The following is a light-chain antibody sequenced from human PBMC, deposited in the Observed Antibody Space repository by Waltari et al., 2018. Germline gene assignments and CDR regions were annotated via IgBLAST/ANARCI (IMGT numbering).Light chain of an antibody. V-gene: IGKV1-33*01. CDR1: QDIRNY. CDR2: DAS. J-gene: IGKJ4*01. Sequence: DIQMTQSPSSLSASVADRVTITCQASQDIRNYLIWYQQKPGKAPKLLIYDASNLETGVPSRFSGSGSGTDFTFTISSLQPEDIATYYCQQYDNLPLTFGGGTKVELK. CDR3: QQYDNLPLT.